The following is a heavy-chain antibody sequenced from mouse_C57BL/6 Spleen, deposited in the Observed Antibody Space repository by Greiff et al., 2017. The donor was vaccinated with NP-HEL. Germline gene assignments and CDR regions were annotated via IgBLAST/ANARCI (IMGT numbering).Heavy chain of an antibody. Sequence: VKLQESGPELVKPGASVKISCKASGYAFSSSWMNWVKQRPGKGLEWIGRIYPGDGDTNYNGKFKGKATLTADKSSSTAYMQLSSLTSEDSAVYFCARSETAQATPFDYWGQGTTLTVSS. J-gene: IGHJ2*01. CDR2: IYPGDGDT. V-gene: IGHV1-82*01. D-gene: IGHD3-2*02. CDR3: ARSETAQATPFDY. CDR1: GYAFSSSW.